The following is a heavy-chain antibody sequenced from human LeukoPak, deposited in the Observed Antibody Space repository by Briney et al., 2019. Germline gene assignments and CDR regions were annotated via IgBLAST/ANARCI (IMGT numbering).Heavy chain of an antibody. CDR2: ISSSGGST. Sequence: PGGSLRLSCAASGFTFSSYAMSWVRQAPGKGLEWVSAISSSGGSTYYADSVKGRFTISRDNSKNTLYLQMNSLRAEDTAVYYCAKDRQQLGKWDYWGQGTLVTVSS. D-gene: IGHD6-13*01. V-gene: IGHV3-23*01. CDR1: GFTFSSYA. CDR3: AKDRQQLGKWDY. J-gene: IGHJ4*02.